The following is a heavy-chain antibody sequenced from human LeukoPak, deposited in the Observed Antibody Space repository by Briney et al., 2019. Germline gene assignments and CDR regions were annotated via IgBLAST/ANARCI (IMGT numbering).Heavy chain of an antibody. Sequence: SETLSLTCTVSGGSISSYYWSWIRQPPGKGLEWIGYIYYSGSTNYNPSLKSRVTISVDTSKNQFSLKLSSVTAADTAVYYCARGERWLRSGGWFDPWGQGTLVTVSS. J-gene: IGHJ5*02. CDR3: ARGERWLRSGGWFDP. D-gene: IGHD5-12*01. V-gene: IGHV4-59*01. CDR2: IYYSGST. CDR1: GGSISSYY.